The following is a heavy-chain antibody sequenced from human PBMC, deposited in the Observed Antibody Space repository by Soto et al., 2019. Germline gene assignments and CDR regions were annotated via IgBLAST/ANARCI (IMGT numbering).Heavy chain of an antibody. CDR3: AKDTCSTTSCYAGY. CDR2: ISWNSGYI. D-gene: IGHD2-2*01. V-gene: IGHV3-9*01. CDR1: GFTFDDYA. Sequence: GGSLRLSCAASGFTFDDYAMHWVRQAPGKGLEWVSGISWNSGYIAYADSVKGRFTISRDNAKNSLYLLMNSLRAEDTALYYCAKDTCSTTSCYAGYWDQG. J-gene: IGHJ4*02.